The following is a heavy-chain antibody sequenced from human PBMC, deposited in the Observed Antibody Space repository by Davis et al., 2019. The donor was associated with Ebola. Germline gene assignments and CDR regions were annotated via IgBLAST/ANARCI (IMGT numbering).Heavy chain of an antibody. CDR1: GFTFSSYW. Sequence: GESLKISCAASGFTFSSYWMSWVRQAPGKGLECVANINQDGSGKYYVDSVRGRFTISRDNAKNSLYLQMNSLRAEDTAVYYCASIAVAGTWAFDYWGQETLVTVSS. CDR2: INQDGSGK. D-gene: IGHD6-19*01. J-gene: IGHJ4*02. CDR3: ASIAVAGTWAFDY. V-gene: IGHV3-7*03.